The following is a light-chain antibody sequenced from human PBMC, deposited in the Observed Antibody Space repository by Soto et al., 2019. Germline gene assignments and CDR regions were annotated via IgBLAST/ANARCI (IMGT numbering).Light chain of an antibody. CDR2: DAS. V-gene: IGKV1-5*01. Sequence: DIQMTQSASNLAASVGDRVSIXCRASQSISSWLAWYQQSAGRAPKLLINDASNLEPGVPSTFRGSGSGTDFTLTISRLQPEDIATYYCQQYENLPTFGQGTRLEI. J-gene: IGKJ5*01. CDR3: QQYENLPT. CDR1: QSISSW.